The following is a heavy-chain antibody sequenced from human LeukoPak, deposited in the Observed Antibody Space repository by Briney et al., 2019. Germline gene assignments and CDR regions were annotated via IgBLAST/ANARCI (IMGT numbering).Heavy chain of an antibody. CDR2: ISSSSSYI. CDR1: GFTFSSYG. V-gene: IGHV3-21*01. Sequence: GGSLRLSCAASGFTFSSYGMNWVRQAPGKGLEWVSSISSSSSYIYYADSVKGRFTISRDNAKNSLYLQMNSLRAEDTAVYYCARGKYYDNSGYYYALDYWGQGTLVTVSS. CDR3: ARGKYYDNSGYYYALDY. J-gene: IGHJ4*02. D-gene: IGHD3-22*01.